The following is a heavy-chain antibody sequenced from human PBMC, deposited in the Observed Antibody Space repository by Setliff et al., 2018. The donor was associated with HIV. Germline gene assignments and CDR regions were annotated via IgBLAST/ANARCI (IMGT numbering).Heavy chain of an antibody. D-gene: IGHD1-26*01. CDR3: ARDFRIGWAVQDYWYFDL. V-gene: IGHV4-39*07. CDR2: IYYSGST. J-gene: IGHJ2*01. CDR1: GYSISSSSYY. Sequence: PSETLSLTCTDSGYSISSSSYYWDWIRQPPGKGLEWIGSIYYSGSTYYNPSLKSRVTISVDTSKNQFSLKLSSVTAADTAVYYCARDFRIGWAVQDYWYFDLWGRGTLVTVSS.